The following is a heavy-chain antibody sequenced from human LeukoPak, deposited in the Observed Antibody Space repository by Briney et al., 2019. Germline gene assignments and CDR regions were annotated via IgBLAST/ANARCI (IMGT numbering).Heavy chain of an antibody. CDR1: GFIFSHHG. CDR3: ARAEGYGGELDS. CDR2: IPYDGSNK. V-gene: IGHV3-30*13. Sequence: PGGSLRLSCATSGFIFSHHGMNWVRQAPGKGLEWVAVIPYDGSNKYYADSVKGRFTISRENSKNRLYLQMNSLRAEDTAVYYCARAEGYGGELDSWGQGTLVTVSS. J-gene: IGHJ4*02. D-gene: IGHD4-23*01.